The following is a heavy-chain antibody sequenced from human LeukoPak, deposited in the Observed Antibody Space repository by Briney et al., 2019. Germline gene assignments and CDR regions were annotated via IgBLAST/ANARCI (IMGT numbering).Heavy chain of an antibody. D-gene: IGHD3-22*01. V-gene: IGHV4-59*01. CDR2: IHYSGST. CDR1: GGSISSYY. J-gene: IGHJ4*02. CDR3: ARVRDRSSYFYDLDY. Sequence: SETLPLTCTVSGGSISSYYWSWIRQPPGKGLEWIGCIHYSGSTKYNPSLKSRVTISVDTSKNQFSLKLSSVTAADTAVYYCARVRDRSSYFYDLDYWGQGTLVTVSS.